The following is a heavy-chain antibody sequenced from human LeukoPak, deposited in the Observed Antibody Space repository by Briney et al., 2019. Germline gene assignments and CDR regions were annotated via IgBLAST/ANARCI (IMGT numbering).Heavy chain of an antibody. CDR3: ARDRSYYDILTGPDY. V-gene: IGHV1-18*01. D-gene: IGHD3-9*01. CDR1: GYTFTSYG. J-gene: IGHJ4*02. CDR2: ISAYNGNT. Sequence: ASVKVSCKASGYTFTSYGISWVRQAPGQGLEWMGWISAYNGNTNYAQKLQGRVTMTTDTSTSTAYMELRSLRSDDTAVYYCARDRSYYDILTGPDYWGQGTLVTVSS.